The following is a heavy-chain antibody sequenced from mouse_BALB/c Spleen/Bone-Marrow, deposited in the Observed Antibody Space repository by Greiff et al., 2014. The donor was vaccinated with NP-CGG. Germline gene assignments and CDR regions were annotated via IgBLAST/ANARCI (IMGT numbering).Heavy chain of an antibody. Sequence: VHLVESGPEVVRPGVSVKISCKGSGYTFTDYAMHWVKQSHAKSLEWIGVISTYNGNTNYNQKFKGKATMTVDKSSSTAYMEPARLTSEDSAIYYCAREVRAPWYAMDYWGQGTSVTVSS. CDR1: GYTFTDYA. CDR3: AREVRAPWYAMDY. V-gene: IGHV1-67*01. J-gene: IGHJ4*01. CDR2: ISTYNGNT. D-gene: IGHD2-14*01.